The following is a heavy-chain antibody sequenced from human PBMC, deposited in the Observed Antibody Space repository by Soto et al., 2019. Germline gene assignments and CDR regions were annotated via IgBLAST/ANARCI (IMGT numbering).Heavy chain of an antibody. Sequence: KTSETLSLTCTVSGGSISSYYSSWIRQPPGKGLEWIGYIHYSGGSSYNPSLESRVTMSVDTSKNQFSLKLSSVTAADTAVYFCARGDLAVVINYAFDIWGQGTMVTVSS. D-gene: IGHD3-3*01. CDR2: IHYSGGS. V-gene: IGHV4-59*01. CDR3: ARGDLAVVINYAFDI. J-gene: IGHJ3*02. CDR1: GGSISSYY.